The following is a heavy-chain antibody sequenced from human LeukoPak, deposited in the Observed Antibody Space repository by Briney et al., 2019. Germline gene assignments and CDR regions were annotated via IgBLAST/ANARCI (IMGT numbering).Heavy chain of an antibody. CDR1: GFTFSSYG. D-gene: IGHD6-19*01. CDR3: AKVKGGNIAVAAEGYFDL. J-gene: IGHJ2*01. CDR2: ISYDGSNK. V-gene: IGHV3-30*18. Sequence: GGSLRLSCAASGFTFSSYGMHWVRQAPGKGPEWVAVISYDGSNKYYADSAKGRFTISRDNSKNTLYLQMNSLRAEDTAVYYCAKVKGGNIAVAAEGYFDLWGRGTLVTVSS.